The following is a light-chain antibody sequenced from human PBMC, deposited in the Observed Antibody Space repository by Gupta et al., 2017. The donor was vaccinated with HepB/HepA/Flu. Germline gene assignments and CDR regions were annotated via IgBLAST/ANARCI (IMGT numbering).Light chain of an antibody. Sequence: EIVLTQSPGTLSLSPGERATLSCRASQSVSSSYLAWYQQKPGQAPRLLIYDASSRATGIPDRFSGSGSGTDFTLTISRLEPEDFAVYYCQQYVSSSVTFGQGTRLEIE. CDR3: QQYVSSSVT. CDR2: DAS. CDR1: QSVSSSY. V-gene: IGKV3-20*01. J-gene: IGKJ5*01.